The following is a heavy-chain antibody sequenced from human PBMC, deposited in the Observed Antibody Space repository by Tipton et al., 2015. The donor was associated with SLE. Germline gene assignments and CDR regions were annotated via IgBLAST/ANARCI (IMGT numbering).Heavy chain of an antibody. CDR2: INSDGSST. D-gene: IGHD3-10*01. CDR1: GFTFSSYW. J-gene: IGHJ6*03. CDR3: APYGSGIMDV. V-gene: IGHV3-74*01. Sequence: SLRLSCAASGFTFSSYWMHGVRQAPGKGLVWVSRINSDGSSTSYADSVKGRFTISRDNAKYTLYLQMNSLRAEDTAVYYCAPYGSGIMDVWGKGTTVTVSS.